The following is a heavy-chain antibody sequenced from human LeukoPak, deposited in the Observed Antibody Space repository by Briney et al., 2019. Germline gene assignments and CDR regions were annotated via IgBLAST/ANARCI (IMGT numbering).Heavy chain of an antibody. Sequence: GASVKVSCKASGGTFSSYAISWVRQAPGQGLEWMGGIIPIFGTANYAQKFQDRVTMTSDTSISTAYMELSRLRSDDTAVYYCARDHLLFRQPPNWFDPWGQGTLVTVSS. CDR1: GGTFSSYA. D-gene: IGHD1-14*01. CDR2: IIPIFGTA. CDR3: ARDHLLFRQPPNWFDP. J-gene: IGHJ5*02. V-gene: IGHV1-69*05.